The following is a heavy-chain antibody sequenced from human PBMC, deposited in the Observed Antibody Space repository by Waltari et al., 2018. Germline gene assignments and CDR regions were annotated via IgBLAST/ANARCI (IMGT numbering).Heavy chain of an antibody. Sequence: QVQLQEPGPGLVKPSQTLSLTCTVSGGSISSGDYYWSWIRQPPGKGLEWIGYIYYSGSTYYNPSLKSRVTISVDTSKNQFSLKLSSVTAADTAVYYCARVGTSIAVAGRFDYWGQGTLVTVSS. D-gene: IGHD6-19*01. CDR2: IYYSGST. J-gene: IGHJ4*02. CDR1: GGSISSGDYY. V-gene: IGHV4-30-4*08. CDR3: ARVGTSIAVAGRFDY.